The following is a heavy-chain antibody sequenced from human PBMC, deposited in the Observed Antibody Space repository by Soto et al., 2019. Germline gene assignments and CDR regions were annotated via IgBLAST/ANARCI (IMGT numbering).Heavy chain of an antibody. CDR1: GFTFSSYA. V-gene: IGHV3-23*01. CDR2: ISGSGGST. Sequence: GGSLRLSCAASGFTFSSYAMSWVRQAPGRGLEWVSAISGSGGSTYYADSVKGRFTISRDKSKNTLYLQMNSLRAEDTAVYYCAKGIAVAGTPHLFDYWGQGTLVTVSS. D-gene: IGHD6-19*01. J-gene: IGHJ4*02. CDR3: AKGIAVAGTPHLFDY.